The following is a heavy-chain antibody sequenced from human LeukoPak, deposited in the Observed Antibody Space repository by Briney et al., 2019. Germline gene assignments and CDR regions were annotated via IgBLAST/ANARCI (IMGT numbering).Heavy chain of an antibody. CDR3: AKPAKTGDQHFDY. CDR2: IYSGGST. Sequence: GGSLRLSCAASGFTVSSNYMSWVRQAPGKGPEWVSVIYSGGSTYYADSVKGRFTISRDNSKNTLYLQMNSLRAEDTAVYYCAKPAKTGDQHFDYWGQGTLVTVSS. CDR1: GFTVSSNY. J-gene: IGHJ4*02. V-gene: IGHV3-66*02. D-gene: IGHD7-27*01.